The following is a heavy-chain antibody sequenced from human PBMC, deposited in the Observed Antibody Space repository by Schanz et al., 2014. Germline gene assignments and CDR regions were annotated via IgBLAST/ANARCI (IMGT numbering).Heavy chain of an antibody. Sequence: QVQLVESGGGLVKPGGSLRLSCAASGFTFSDYYMSWIRQAPGKGLEWVSSISSSSSYIYYADSVKGRFTISRDNAKNSLYLQMNSLRGEDTAVYYCARDFDERRGYGTGYCLGDGMDVWGQGTTVTVSS. V-gene: IGHV3-11*05. J-gene: IGHJ6*02. CDR2: ISSSSSYI. CDR1: GFTFSDYY. CDR3: ARDFDERRGYGTGYCLGDGMDV. D-gene: IGHD3-16*01.